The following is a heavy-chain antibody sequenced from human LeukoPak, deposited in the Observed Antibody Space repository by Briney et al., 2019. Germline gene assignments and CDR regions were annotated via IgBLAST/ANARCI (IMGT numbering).Heavy chain of an antibody. D-gene: IGHD6-19*01. V-gene: IGHV4-38-2*02. CDR3: ARALTEAVAGTRYYYGMDV. CDR1: GYSISSGYY. J-gene: IGHJ6*02. CDR2: SGST. Sequence: PSETLSLTCTVSGYSISSGYYWGWIRQPPGKGLEWIGSGSTYYNPSLKSRVTISVDTSKNQFSLKLSSVTAADTAVYYCARALTEAVAGTRYYYGMDVWGQGTTVTVSS.